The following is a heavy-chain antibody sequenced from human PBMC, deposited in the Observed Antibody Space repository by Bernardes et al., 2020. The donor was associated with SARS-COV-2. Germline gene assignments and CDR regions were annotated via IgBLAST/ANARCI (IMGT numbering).Heavy chain of an antibody. CDR1: GFTFNNFG. D-gene: IGHD2-21*01. CDR2: ISATGSGT. Sequence: GGSLRLSCAASGFTFNNFGMSWVRKAPGKGLEWMSTISATGSGTHYADSVKGRFTVSRDNSKNALYLQMNSLRVEDTAVYYCAKDCSTDPCDSWGQGTLVTVSS. CDR3: AKDCSTDPCDS. J-gene: IGHJ5*02. V-gene: IGHV3-23*01.